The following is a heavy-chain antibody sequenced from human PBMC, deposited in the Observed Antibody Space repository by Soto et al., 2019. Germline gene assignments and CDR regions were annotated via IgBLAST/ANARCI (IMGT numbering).Heavy chain of an antibody. CDR1: GFSLSTTGMS. D-gene: IGHD3-10*01. V-gene: IGHV2-70*04. CDR3: ARHRAYPYHFDY. CDR2: IDWEDDK. J-gene: IGHJ4*02. Sequence: SGPTLVNPTQTLTLTCTFSGFSLSTTGMSVSWFRQPPGKALEWLAHIDWEDDKFYSTSLETRLAISKDTSKNQVVLTMTNMEPVDTATYFCARHRAYPYHFDYWGQGALVTVSS.